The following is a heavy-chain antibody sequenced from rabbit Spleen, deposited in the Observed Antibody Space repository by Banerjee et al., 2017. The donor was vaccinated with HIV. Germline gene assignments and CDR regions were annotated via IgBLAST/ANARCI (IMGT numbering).Heavy chain of an antibody. J-gene: IGHJ3*01. CDR2: IDAGSSGNT. CDR1: GFSFNGDYY. CDR3: AREAGRASSYLDSQLDL. D-gene: IGHD8-1*01. V-gene: IGHV1S45*01. Sequence: QEQLVESGGGLVQPEGSLTLTCTASGFSFNGDYYMCWVRQAPGKGLEWIGCIDAGSSGNTYYASWAKGRFTISKTSSTTVTLQMPSLTAADTATYFCAREAGRASSYLDSQLDLWGPGTLVTVS.